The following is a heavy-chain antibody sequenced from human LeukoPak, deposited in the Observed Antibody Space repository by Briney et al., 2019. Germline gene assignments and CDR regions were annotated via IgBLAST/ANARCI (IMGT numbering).Heavy chain of an antibody. J-gene: IGHJ3*02. Sequence: ASVKVSCKASGYTFTSYYMHWVRQAPGQGLEWMGIINPSGGSTSYAQKFQGRVTMTRDTSTSTVYMELSSLRSEDTAVYYCARVRSVSVVVAAKNAFDTWGQGTMVTVSS. V-gene: IGHV1-46*01. CDR1: GYTFTSYY. CDR2: INPSGGST. CDR3: ARVRSVSVVVAAKNAFDT. D-gene: IGHD2-15*01.